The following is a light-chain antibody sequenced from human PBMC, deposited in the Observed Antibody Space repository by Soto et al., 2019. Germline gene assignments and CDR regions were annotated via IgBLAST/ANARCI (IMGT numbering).Light chain of an antibody. CDR3: QQYDKWPRT. CDR1: QRVSRK. V-gene: IGKV3-15*01. J-gene: IGKJ1*01. CDR2: GAS. Sequence: EIVMTQSPATLSVSPGERATLSCRASQRVSRKLAWYQQTRGQAPRLLIYGASTRATGVPARFSGSGSGTEFTLTISNLQTEDFAVYHCQQYDKWPRTFGQGTKVDIK.